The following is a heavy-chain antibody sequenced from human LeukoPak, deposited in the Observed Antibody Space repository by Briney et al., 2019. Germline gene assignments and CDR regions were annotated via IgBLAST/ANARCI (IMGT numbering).Heavy chain of an antibody. V-gene: IGHV1-18*01. CDR1: GDTFTSYA. CDR3: ARYCSSTSCYTVSCYYGMDV. D-gene: IGHD2-2*02. J-gene: IGHJ6*02. Sequence: ASVKVSCKASGDTFTSYAISWVRQAPGQGLEWMGGISAFTGNTNYAQKLQGRVTMTTDTYTSTAYMELRSLRSDDTAVYYCARYCSSTSCYTVSCYYGMDVWGQGTTVTVSS. CDR2: ISAFTGNT.